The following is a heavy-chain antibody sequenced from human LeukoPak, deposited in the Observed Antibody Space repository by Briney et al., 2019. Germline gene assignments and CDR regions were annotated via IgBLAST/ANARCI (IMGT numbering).Heavy chain of an antibody. D-gene: IGHD6-13*01. CDR1: GFTFSDFW. CDR3: AKGGSSWSHDAFDI. Sequence: GGSLRLSCAGSGFTFSDFWMTWVRQTPGKGLEWVANIKEDGTEKNLVDSVKGRFTISRDNAKNSLYLQMNSLRAEDTALYYCAKGGSSWSHDAFDIWGQGTMVTVSS. CDR2: IKEDGTEK. V-gene: IGHV3-7*03. J-gene: IGHJ3*02.